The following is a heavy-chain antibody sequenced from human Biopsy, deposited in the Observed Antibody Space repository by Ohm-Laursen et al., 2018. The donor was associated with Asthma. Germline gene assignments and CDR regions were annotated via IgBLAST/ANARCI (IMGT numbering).Heavy chain of an antibody. Sequence: GTLSLTCPVSGGSMSSSSYYWGWIRQPPGKGLEWMGSTSYTGSAYHNPSLKSRVTISVDTSKNHFSLKLSSVTAADTAVYYCARHWDWGSFFDYWGQGTPVTVSS. V-gene: IGHV4-39*01. D-gene: IGHD7-27*01. J-gene: IGHJ4*02. CDR1: GGSMSSSSYY. CDR2: TSYTGSA. CDR3: ARHWDWGSFFDY.